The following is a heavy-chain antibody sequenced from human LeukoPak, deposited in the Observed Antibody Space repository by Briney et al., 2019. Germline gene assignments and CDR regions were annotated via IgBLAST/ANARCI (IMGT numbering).Heavy chain of an antibody. CDR1: GFTFSTYA. CDR2: IGSSGVDT. CDR3: MRAYTTNGRYSEP. V-gene: IGHV3-23*01. J-gene: IGHJ4*02. Sequence: GGSLRLSCTAAGFTFSTYAMGWARQAPGKGLEWLSGIGSSGVDTYYAVSAKGRFTISRDNSKNTVYLQMNSLRAEDTALYYCMRAYTTNGRYSEPWGQGTLVTVSS. D-gene: IGHD2-8*01.